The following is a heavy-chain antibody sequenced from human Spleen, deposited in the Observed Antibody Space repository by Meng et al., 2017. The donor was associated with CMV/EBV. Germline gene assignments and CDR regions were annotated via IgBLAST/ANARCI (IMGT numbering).Heavy chain of an antibody. Sequence: QVQIQQWGGGLLKPSETLSLTCAGYGGSFSGYYWSWIRQPPGKGLEWIGYIYYSGSTYYNPSLKSRVTISVDTSKNQFSLKLSSVTAADTAVYYCARGRRPFDYWGQGTLVTVSS. CDR1: GGSFSGYY. D-gene: IGHD1-1*01. J-gene: IGHJ4*02. V-gene: IGHV4-34*01. CDR2: IYYSGST. CDR3: ARGRRPFDY.